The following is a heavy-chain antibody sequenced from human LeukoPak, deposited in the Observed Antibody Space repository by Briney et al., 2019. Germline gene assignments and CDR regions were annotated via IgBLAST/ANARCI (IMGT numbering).Heavy chain of an antibody. Sequence: GESLKISCKCSGYSFTAYWIAWVRQMPGKGLEWMGIIYAADSDTRYSPSFQGQVTISADKSISTAYLQWSSLKASDTAMYYCARHYPEGGYNYVDYWGQGTLITVSS. J-gene: IGHJ4*02. D-gene: IGHD5-24*01. CDR2: IYAADSDT. CDR1: GYSFTAYW. V-gene: IGHV5-51*01. CDR3: ARHYPEGGYNYVDY.